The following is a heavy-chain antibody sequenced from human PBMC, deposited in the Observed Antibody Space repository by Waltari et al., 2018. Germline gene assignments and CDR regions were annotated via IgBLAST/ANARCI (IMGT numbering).Heavy chain of an antibody. CDR2: IGTVGDT. CDR3: ARGLRGFDY. J-gene: IGHJ4*02. Sequence: EVQLVESGGGLVQPGGSLRLSCAASGFTFRTYDMHGVRQATGKGLEWVSGIGTVGDTYYTGSVKGRFTISREDAKNSLYLQMNSLRDGDTAVYYCARGLRGFDYWGQGTLVTVSS. D-gene: IGHD4-17*01. CDR1: GFTFRTYD. V-gene: IGHV3-13*01.